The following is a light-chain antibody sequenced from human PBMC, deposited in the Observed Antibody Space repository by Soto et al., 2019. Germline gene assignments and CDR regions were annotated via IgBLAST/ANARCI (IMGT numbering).Light chain of an antibody. CDR3: QHSHSWPYS. CDR2: DAS. J-gene: IGKJ2*03. Sequence: EIVLTQSPATLSLSPGERATLSCRASQSIDNFLAWYQQRPGQPPRLLIYDASNRPTGIPARFSGSGSGTSFTLTISILEPEDFAVYYCQHSHSWPYSFGQGTKLEIK. CDR1: QSIDNF. V-gene: IGKV3-11*01.